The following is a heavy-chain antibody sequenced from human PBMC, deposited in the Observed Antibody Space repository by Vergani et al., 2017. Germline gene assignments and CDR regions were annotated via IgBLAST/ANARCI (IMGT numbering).Heavy chain of an antibody. Sequence: QVQLQESGPGLVKPSETLSLTCTVSGGSISSYYWSWIRQPAGKGLEWIGRIYTSGSTNYNPPLKSRVTMSVDTSKNQFSLKLSSVTAADTAVYYCARDSRAAGTGYYYYYMDVWGKGTTVTVSS. CDR1: GGSISSYY. V-gene: IGHV4-4*07. CDR2: IYTSGST. J-gene: IGHJ6*03. CDR3: ARDSRAAGTGYYYYYMDV. D-gene: IGHD6-13*01.